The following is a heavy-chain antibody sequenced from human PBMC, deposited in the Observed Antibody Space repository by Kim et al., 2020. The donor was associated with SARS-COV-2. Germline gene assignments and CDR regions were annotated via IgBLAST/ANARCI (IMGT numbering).Heavy chain of an antibody. V-gene: IGHV3-48*01. D-gene: IGHD3-16*01. CDR3: ATHGGVYYYYGMDV. J-gene: IGHJ6*02. Sequence: YADPVKGRFTISRDNAKNSLYLQMSSLRAEDTAVYYCATHGGVYYYYGMDVWGQGTTVTVSS.